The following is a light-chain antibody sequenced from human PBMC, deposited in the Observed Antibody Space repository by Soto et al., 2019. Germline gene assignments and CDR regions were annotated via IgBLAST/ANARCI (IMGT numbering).Light chain of an antibody. Sequence: EIVLTQSPGTLSLSPEERATLSCRSSQSVSSNYLAWYQQKPDQAPRLVIYDVSGRATGVPDRFSGSGSGTDFTLTISRLEPEDFAVYYCQQYGSSPTFGQGTKVEIK. CDR1: QSVSSNY. CDR2: DVS. CDR3: QQYGSSPT. J-gene: IGKJ1*01. V-gene: IGKV3-20*01.